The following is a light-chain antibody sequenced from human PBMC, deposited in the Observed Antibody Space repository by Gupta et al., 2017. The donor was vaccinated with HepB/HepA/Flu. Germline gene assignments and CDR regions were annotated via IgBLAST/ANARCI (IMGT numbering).Light chain of an antibody. CDR1: KLGDKY. J-gene: IGLJ2*01. Sequence: SYELTQPPSVSVSPGQTASITCSGDKLGDKYACWYQQKPGQSPVLVIYQDNMRPSGIPERFSGSNSGNTATLTISGTQAMDEADYYCQAWDSLHVVFGGGTKLTVL. CDR3: QAWDSLHVV. CDR2: QDN. V-gene: IGLV3-1*01.